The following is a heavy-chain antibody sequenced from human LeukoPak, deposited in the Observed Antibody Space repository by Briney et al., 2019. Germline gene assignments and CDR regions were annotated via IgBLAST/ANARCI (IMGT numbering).Heavy chain of an antibody. CDR2: IYYSGST. J-gene: IGHJ5*02. CDR1: GGSISSHY. CDR3: ARGMATILSGKWFDP. D-gene: IGHD5-24*01. V-gene: IGHV4-59*11. Sequence: SETLSLTCTVSGGSISSHYWSWIRQPPGKGLEWIGYIYYSGSTNDNPSLKSRVTISVDTSKNQFSLRLSSVTAADTAVYYCARGMATILSGKWFDPWGQGTLVTVSS.